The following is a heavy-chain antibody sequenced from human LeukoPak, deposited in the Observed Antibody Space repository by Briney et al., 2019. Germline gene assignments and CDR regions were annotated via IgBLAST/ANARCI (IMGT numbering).Heavy chain of an antibody. J-gene: IGHJ5*02. CDR3: ARNRYYYGSGNYGVPNWFDP. CDR1: GLTFSSYN. Sequence: GGSLRLSCAASGLTFSSYNMNWVRQAPGKGLEWISYISSSSNTIYYADSVKGRFTIPRDNAKNSLYLQMNSLRVEDTAVYYCARNRYYYGSGNYGVPNWFDPWGQGTLVTVSS. V-gene: IGHV3-48*01. CDR2: ISSSSNTI. D-gene: IGHD3-10*01.